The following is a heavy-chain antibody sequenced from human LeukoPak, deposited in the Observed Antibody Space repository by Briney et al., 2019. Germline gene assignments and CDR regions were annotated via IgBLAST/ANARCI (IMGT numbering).Heavy chain of an antibody. J-gene: IGHJ6*03. CDR1: GFTVSSNY. V-gene: IGHV3-53*01. CDR3: ARDIGVDTPGYYMDV. Sequence: PGGSLRLSCAASGFTVSSNYMSWVRQAPGKGLEWVSVIYSGGSTYYADSVKGRFTISRDNSKNTLYLQMNSLRAEDTAVYYCARDIGVDTPGYYMDVWGTGTTVTVSS. CDR2: IYSGGST. D-gene: IGHD5-18*01.